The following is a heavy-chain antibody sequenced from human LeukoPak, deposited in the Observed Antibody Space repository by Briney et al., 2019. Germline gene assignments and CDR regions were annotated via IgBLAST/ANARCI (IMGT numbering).Heavy chain of an antibody. J-gene: IGHJ6*03. CDR2: INHSGST. D-gene: IGHD6-13*01. V-gene: IGHV4-34*01. CDR3: ARGSGYSSSWYVRRYYYYMDV. Sequence: SETLSLTCAVYGGSFSGYYWSWIRQPPGKGLEWIGEINHSGSTNYNPSLKSRVTISVDTSKNQFSLKLSSVTAADTAVYYCARGSGYSSSWYVRRYYYYMDVWGKGTTVTISS. CDR1: GGSFSGYY.